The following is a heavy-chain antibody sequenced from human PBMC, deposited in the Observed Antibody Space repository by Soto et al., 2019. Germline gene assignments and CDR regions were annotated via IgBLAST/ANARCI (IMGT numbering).Heavy chain of an antibody. CDR3: ARGRCRVLWFGECRTHF. D-gene: IGHD3-10*01. Sequence: SETLSLTCAVYGGSFSGDYWSWIRQPPGKGLEWIGEINHSGSTNYNPSLKSRVTISVDTSKNQFSLKLSSVTAADTAVYYCARGRCRVLWFGECRTHFWGEGTTVTVSS. CDR2: INHSGST. CDR1: GGSFSGDY. V-gene: IGHV4-34*01. J-gene: IGHJ6*04.